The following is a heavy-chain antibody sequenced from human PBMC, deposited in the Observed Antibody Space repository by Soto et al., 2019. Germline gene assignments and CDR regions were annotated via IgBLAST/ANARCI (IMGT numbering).Heavy chain of an antibody. Sequence: QVQLVQSGAEVKKPGSSVKVSCKASGGTFSSYAISWVRQAPGQGLEWMGGIIPIFGTANYAQKFQGRVPITADESTSTAYMELSSLRSEDTAVYYCARAQELWGGYYYYYGMDVWGQGTTVTVSS. CDR1: GGTFSSYA. D-gene: IGHD2-21*01. J-gene: IGHJ6*02. CDR3: ARAQELWGGYYYYYGMDV. CDR2: IIPIFGTA. V-gene: IGHV1-69*01.